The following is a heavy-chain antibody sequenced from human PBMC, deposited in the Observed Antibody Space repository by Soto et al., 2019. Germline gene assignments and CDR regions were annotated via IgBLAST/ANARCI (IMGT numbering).Heavy chain of an antibody. CDR3: ARDHGRDGYNY. V-gene: IGHV3-64*01. J-gene: IGHJ4*02. CDR1: GFTFSSYA. CDR2: ISSNGGST. Sequence: EVQLVESGGGLVQPGGSLRLSCAASGFTFSSYAMHWVRQAPGKGLEYVSAISSNGGSTYYANSVKGRFTISRDNSKNTLYLQMGSLRAEDMAVYYCARDHGRDGYNYWGQGTLVTVSS. D-gene: IGHD5-12*01.